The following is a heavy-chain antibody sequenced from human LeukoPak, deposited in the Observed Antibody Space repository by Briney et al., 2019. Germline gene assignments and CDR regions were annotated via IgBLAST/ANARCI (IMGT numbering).Heavy chain of an antibody. D-gene: IGHD3-9*01. Sequence: SETLSLTCAVYGGSFSSYYWSWIRQPAGKGLEWIGRIYTSGSTNYNPSLKSRVTMSVDTSKNQFSLKLSSVTAADTAVYYCARSGYDILTGYSGFDYWGQGTLVTVSS. CDR1: GGSFSSYY. CDR3: ARSGYDILTGYSGFDY. CDR2: IYTSGST. V-gene: IGHV4-59*10. J-gene: IGHJ4*02.